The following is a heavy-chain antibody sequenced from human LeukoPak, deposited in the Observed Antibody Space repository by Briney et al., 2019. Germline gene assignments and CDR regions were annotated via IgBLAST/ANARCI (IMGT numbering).Heavy chain of an antibody. CDR3: ASGYCTNGVCSRYYYYMDV. Sequence: SETLSLTCAVSGGSLSSSNWWSWVRQPPGKGREWIGEIYHSGSTNYNPSLKSRVTISVDKSKNQFSLKLSSVTAADTAVYYCASGYCTNGVCSRYYYYMDVWGKGTTVTVSS. CDR1: GGSLSSSNW. CDR2: IYHSGST. J-gene: IGHJ6*03. D-gene: IGHD2-8*01. V-gene: IGHV4-4*02.